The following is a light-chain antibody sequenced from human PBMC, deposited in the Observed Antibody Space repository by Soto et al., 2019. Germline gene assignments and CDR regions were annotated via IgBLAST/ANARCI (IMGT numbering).Light chain of an antibody. CDR3: QQSYRTPPWT. CDR2: AAS. V-gene: IGKV1-39*01. Sequence: DIQMTQSPSSLSASVGDRVTITCRASQSISSYLNWYQQKPGKAPKLLIYAASSLQSGVPSRFSGSGSCTDVTLTISSLQPEDFATYYCQQSYRTPPWTFGQGTKVEIK. CDR1: QSISSY. J-gene: IGKJ1*01.